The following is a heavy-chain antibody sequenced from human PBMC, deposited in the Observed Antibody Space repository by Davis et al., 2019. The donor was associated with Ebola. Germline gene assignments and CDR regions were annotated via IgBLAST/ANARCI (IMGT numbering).Heavy chain of an antibody. CDR1: GFTFSSYA. J-gene: IGHJ4*02. D-gene: IGHD1-14*01. Sequence: GESLKISCAASGFTFSSYAMGWVRQAPGKGLEWVSAISGSGGSTYYADSVKGRFTISRDNAKNSLYLQMNSLRAEDTAVYYCARDPHPGGYFDYWGQGTLVTVSS. CDR3: ARDPHPGGYFDY. V-gene: IGHV3-23*01. CDR2: ISGSGGST.